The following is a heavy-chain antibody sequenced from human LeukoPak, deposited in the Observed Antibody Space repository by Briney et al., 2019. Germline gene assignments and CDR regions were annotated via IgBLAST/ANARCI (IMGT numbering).Heavy chain of an antibody. D-gene: IGHD6-13*01. J-gene: IGHJ3*02. Sequence: SETLSLTCTVSGGSISSYYWSWVRQPPGKGLEWIGYIYYSGSTNYNPSLKNRVTISVDTSKNQFSLKLSSVTAGDTAVYYCARDLATAATADHAFDIWGPGTMVTVSS. CDR2: IYYSGST. V-gene: IGHV4-59*01. CDR3: ARDLATAATADHAFDI. CDR1: GGSISSYY.